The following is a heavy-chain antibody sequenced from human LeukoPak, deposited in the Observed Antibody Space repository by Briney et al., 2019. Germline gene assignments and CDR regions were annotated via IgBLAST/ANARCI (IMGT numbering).Heavy chain of an antibody. CDR2: ISVGGGDT. CDR3: AKLNLGEMAYFDS. V-gene: IGHV3-23*01. D-gene: IGHD3-16*01. CDR1: GFIFSSYV. J-gene: IGHJ4*02. Sequence: GGTLRLSCAASGFIFSSYVMGWVRQAPGKGLEWVSSISVGGGDTFASDSVKGRFTITRENSKNTLYLQMTGLRVEDTAVYFCAKLNLGEMAYFDSWGQGTLVTVSS.